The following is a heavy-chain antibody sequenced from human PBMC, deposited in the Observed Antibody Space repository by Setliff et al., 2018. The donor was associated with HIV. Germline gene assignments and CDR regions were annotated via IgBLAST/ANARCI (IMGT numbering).Heavy chain of an antibody. D-gene: IGHD2-2*01. CDR2: IYHSEYT. CDR1: GGSISSDNW. Sequence: SETLSLTCAVSGGSISSDNWWTWARQAPGKGLEWIGEIYHSEYTNYNPSLKSRVSMSVDKSKNQFSVKLTSVTAADTAVYYCARGHCSGTNCYGVDYYGMDVWGQGTTVTVSS. CDR3: ARGHCSGTNCYGVDYYGMDV. J-gene: IGHJ6*02. V-gene: IGHV4-4*02.